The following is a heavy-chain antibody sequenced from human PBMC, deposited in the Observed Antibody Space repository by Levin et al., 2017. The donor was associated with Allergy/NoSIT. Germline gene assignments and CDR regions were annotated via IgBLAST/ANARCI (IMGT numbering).Heavy chain of an antibody. CDR2: INPSGGST. V-gene: IGHV1-46*01. J-gene: IGHJ3*02. CDR3: ASHSRGTGDAFDI. D-gene: IGHD3-10*01. CDR1: GYTFTSYY. Sequence: GESLKISCKASGYTFTSYYMHWVRQAPGQGLEWMGIINPSGGSTSYAQKFQGRVTMTRDTSTSTVYMELSSLRSEDTAVYYCASHSRGTGDAFDIWGQGTMVTVSS.